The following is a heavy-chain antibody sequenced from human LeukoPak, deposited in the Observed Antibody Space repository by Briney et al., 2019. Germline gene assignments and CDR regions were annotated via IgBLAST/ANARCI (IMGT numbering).Heavy chain of an antibody. Sequence: SQTLSLTCAVSGGSISSGGFSWNWIRQPPGKGLDWIGYIYQSGTTYYNPSLKSRVTISVDRPKNQFSLKLSSVTAADTAVYYCGRGGIAAAASGIDFWGPGTLVTVSS. CDR1: GGSISSGGFS. CDR3: GRGGIAAAASGIDF. J-gene: IGHJ4*02. V-gene: IGHV4-30-2*01. D-gene: IGHD6-13*01. CDR2: IYQSGTT.